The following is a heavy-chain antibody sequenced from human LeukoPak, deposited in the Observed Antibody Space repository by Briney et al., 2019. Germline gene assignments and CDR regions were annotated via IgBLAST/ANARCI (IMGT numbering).Heavy chain of an antibody. V-gene: IGHV3-23*01. CDR1: GLTFSSYA. CDR2: ITGSGGGT. Sequence: GGPLRLSCVASGLTFSSYAMSWVRQAPGKGLEWVSVITGSGGGTYYADPVKGRFTISRDNSKNTLYLQMNSLRAEDTAVYYCAKVGKWIQLWFDYWGQGSLVTVSS. D-gene: IGHD5-18*01. J-gene: IGHJ4*02. CDR3: AKVGKWIQLWFDY.